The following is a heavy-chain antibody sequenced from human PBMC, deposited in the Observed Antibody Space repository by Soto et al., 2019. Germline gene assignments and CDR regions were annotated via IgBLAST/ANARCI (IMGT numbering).Heavy chain of an antibody. V-gene: IGHV5-51*01. CDR3: AKQGSSIPAYYYYGMDV. D-gene: IGHD3-10*01. CDR2: IYPGDSDT. Sequence: PGESLKISCKGSGYSFTSYWIGWVRQMPGKGLEWMGIIYPGDSDTRYSPSFQGQVTISADKSISTAYLQWSSLKASDTAMYYCAKQGSSIPAYYYYGMDVWAQGTTVTVSS. J-gene: IGHJ6*02. CDR1: GYSFTSYW.